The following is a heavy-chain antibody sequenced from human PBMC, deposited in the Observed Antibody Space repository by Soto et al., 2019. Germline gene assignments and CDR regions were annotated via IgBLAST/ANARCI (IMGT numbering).Heavy chain of an antibody. Sequence: SQTLSLTCVISGDSVSSNSAAWNWIRQSPSRGLEWLGRTYYRSRWYNDYAVSVRSRITVNADTSKNQFSLHLNSVTPEDTAVYFCAENSSLPEYYTDAWDDGLTVT. V-gene: IGHV6-1*01. CDR1: GDSVSSNSAA. J-gene: IGHJ6*03. CDR2: TYYRSRWYN. CDR3: AENSSLPEYYTDA. D-gene: IGHD1-26*01.